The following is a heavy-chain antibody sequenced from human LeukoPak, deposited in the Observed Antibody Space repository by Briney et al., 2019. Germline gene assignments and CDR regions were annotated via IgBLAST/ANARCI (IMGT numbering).Heavy chain of an antibody. D-gene: IGHD3-22*01. CDR2: IGAGGTFT. CDR1: GFTFSSYA. CDR3: AKAESSGYYY. V-gene: IGHV3-23*01. Sequence: GGSLRLSCTASGFTFSSYAMNWVRQAPGKGLEWVSGIGAGGTFTYYADSVKGRFTIFRDNSRNTLYLQMNSLRADDTAVYYCAKAESSGYYYWGQGTLVTVSS. J-gene: IGHJ4*02.